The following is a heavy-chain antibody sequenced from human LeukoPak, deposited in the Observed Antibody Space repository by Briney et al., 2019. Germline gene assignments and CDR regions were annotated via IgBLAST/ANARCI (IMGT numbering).Heavy chain of an antibody. CDR1: GGSISNSY. Sequence: SETLSLTCTVSGGSISNSYWSWIRQPPGKGLEWIGWIGFMSHSGSTNDNPSLRSRVTMSGDTSKNQFSLKLSSVTAADTAVYYCARLRCSGGSCYSSYSYYGMDVWGQGTTVTVSS. J-gene: IGHJ6*02. CDR2: MSHSGST. CDR3: ARLRCSGGSCYSSYSYYGMDV. V-gene: IGHV4-59*08. D-gene: IGHD2-15*01.